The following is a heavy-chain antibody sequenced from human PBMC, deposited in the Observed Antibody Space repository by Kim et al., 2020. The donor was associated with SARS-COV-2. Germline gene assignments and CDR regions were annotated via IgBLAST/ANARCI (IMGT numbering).Heavy chain of an antibody. D-gene: IGHD2-21*02. Sequence: YADSVQGRFTISRDNAKNTLNLQMYSLRVEDTAVYYCARGGQMTTINSLVYWGQGILVTVSS. V-gene: IGHV3-74*01. J-gene: IGHJ4*02. CDR3: ARGGQMTTINSLVY.